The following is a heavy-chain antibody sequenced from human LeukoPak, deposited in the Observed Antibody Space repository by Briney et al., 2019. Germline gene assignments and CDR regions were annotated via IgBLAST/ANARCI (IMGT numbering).Heavy chain of an antibody. CDR1: GGSISSSSYY. D-gene: IGHD5-12*01. Sequence: SETLSLTCTVSGGSISSSSYYWGWIRQPPGKGLEWIGSIYYSGNTYYNPSLKSRVTISVDTSKNQFSLKLSSVTAADTAVYYCARVGYSGYDLWYYFDYWGQGTLVTVSS. J-gene: IGHJ4*02. CDR3: ARVGYSGYDLWYYFDY. CDR2: IYYSGNT. V-gene: IGHV4-39*07.